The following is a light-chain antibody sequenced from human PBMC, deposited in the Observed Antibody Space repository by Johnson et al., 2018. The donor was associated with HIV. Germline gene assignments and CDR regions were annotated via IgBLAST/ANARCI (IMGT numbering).Light chain of an antibody. Sequence: QSVLTQPPSVSAAPGQTVTISCSGSSSNVGSSFVSWYRQVPGTAPKLLIYDNNKRPSGISDRFSASKSGTSATLCITGLQTGDEADYFCGTWDLSLNAYVFGPGTKVTVL. J-gene: IGLJ1*01. V-gene: IGLV1-51*01. CDR3: GTWDLSLNAYV. CDR1: SSNVGSSF. CDR2: DNN.